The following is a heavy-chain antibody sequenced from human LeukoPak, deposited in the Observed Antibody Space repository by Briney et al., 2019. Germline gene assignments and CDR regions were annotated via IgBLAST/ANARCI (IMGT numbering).Heavy chain of an antibody. CDR3: ARQLTYYYDSSGYYFFDY. CDR1: GGSISSSSYY. J-gene: IGHJ4*02. V-gene: IGHV4-39*01. D-gene: IGHD3-22*01. Sequence: SETLSLTCTVSGGSISSSSYYWGWIRQPPGKGLEWIGSIYYSGSTYYNPSLKSRVTISVDTSKNQFSLKLGSVTAADTAVYYCARQLTYYYDSSGYYFFDYWGQGTLVTVSS. CDR2: IYYSGST.